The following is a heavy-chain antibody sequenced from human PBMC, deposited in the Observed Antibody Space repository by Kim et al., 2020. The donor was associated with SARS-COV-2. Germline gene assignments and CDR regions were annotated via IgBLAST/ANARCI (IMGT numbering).Heavy chain of an antibody. V-gene: IGHV1-46*01. D-gene: IGHD1-26*01. Sequence: KFQGRGTMTRDTSTSTVYMELSSLRSEDTAVYYCARDSGIVGATAGAFDIWGQGTMVTVSS. J-gene: IGHJ3*02. CDR3: ARDSGIVGATAGAFDI.